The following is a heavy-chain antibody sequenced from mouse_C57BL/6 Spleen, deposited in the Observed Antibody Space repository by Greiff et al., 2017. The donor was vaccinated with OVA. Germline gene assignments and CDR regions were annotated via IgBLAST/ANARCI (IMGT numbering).Heavy chain of an antibody. V-gene: IGHV5-16*01. J-gene: IGHJ1*03. CDR3: ARDGGSSYSWYFDV. CDR2: INYDGSST. Sequence: EVQGVESEGGLVQPGSSMKLSCTASGFTFSDYYMAWVRQVPEKGLEWVANINYDGSSTYYLDSLKSRFIISRDNAKNILYLQMSSLKSEDTATYYCARDGGSSYSWYFDVWGTGTTVTVSS. D-gene: IGHD1-1*01. CDR1: GFTFSDYY.